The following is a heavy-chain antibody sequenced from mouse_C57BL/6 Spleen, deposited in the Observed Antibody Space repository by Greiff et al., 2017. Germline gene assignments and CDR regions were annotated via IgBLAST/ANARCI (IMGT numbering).Heavy chain of an antibody. J-gene: IGHJ3*01. V-gene: IGHV2-2*01. CDR2: IWSGGST. D-gene: IGHD2-1*01. Sequence: VQLQESGPGLVQPSQSLSITCTVSGFSLTSYGVHWVRQSPGKGLEWLGVIWSGGSTDYNAAFISRLSISKDNSKSQVFFKMNSLQADDTAIYYCATYGNTAFAYWGQGTLVTVSA. CDR3: ATYGNTAFAY. CDR1: GFSLTSYG.